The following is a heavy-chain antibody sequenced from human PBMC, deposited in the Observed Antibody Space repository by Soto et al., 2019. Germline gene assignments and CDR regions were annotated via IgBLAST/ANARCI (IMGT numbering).Heavy chain of an antibody. CDR3: AHRVLRTVFGLVTTTAIYFDF. Sequence: QITLKESGPTVVRPTETLTLTCIFSGFSLTTSGVGVGWIRQSTGKAREWLALIYWDDDKRYSASLKSRLTITKDTSQNQVVLTVSDLDPTDTATYYCAHRVLRTVFGLVTTTAIYFDFWGQGTPVAVSS. CDR2: IYWDDDK. V-gene: IGHV2-5*02. J-gene: IGHJ4*02. D-gene: IGHD3-3*01. CDR1: GFSLTTSGVG.